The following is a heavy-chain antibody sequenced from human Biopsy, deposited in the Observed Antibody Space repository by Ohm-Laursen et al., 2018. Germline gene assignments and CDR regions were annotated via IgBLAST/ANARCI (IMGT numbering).Heavy chain of an antibody. CDR1: GYTLTALS. CDR3: AADINVWNVNY. Sequence: SVKVSCNVSGYTLTALSMHWVRQAPGRGLEWMGGFAPENGKTIYAQKFQGRITMTEDTSTDTAYMELSSLRSEDTAVYYCAADINVWNVNYWSQGTQVTVSS. CDR2: FAPENGKT. V-gene: IGHV1-24*01. D-gene: IGHD1-1*01. J-gene: IGHJ4*02.